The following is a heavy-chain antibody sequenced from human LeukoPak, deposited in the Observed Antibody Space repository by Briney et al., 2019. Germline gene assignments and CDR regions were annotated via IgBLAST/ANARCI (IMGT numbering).Heavy chain of an antibody. Sequence: PSETLSLTCTVSGGSISSYYWSWIRQPAGKGLEWIGRIYTSGSTNYNPSLKSRVTMSVDTSKNQFSLKLSSVTAADTAVYYCARWRYRAAAGRFPWCFDYWGQGTLVTVSS. CDR2: IYTSGST. D-gene: IGHD6-13*01. CDR1: GGSISSYY. CDR3: ARWRYRAAAGRFPWCFDY. J-gene: IGHJ4*02. V-gene: IGHV4-4*07.